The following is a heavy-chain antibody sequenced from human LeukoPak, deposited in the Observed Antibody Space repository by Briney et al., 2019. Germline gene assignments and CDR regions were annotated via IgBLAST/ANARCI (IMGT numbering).Heavy chain of an antibody. V-gene: IGHV3-53*01. CDR2: IYSGGST. J-gene: IGHJ6*02. CDR3: ASTRPNYYCGMDV. D-gene: IGHD6-6*01. Sequence: GGSLRLSCAVSGFTFSSYWMTWVRQAPGKGLEWVSVIYSGGSTYYADSVKGRFTISRDNSKNTLYLQMNSLRAEDTAVYYCASTRPNYYCGMDVWGQGTTVTVSS. CDR1: GFTFSSYW.